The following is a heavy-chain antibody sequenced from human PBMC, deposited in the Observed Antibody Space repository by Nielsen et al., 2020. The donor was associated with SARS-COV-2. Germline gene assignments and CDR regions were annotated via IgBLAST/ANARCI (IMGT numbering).Heavy chain of an antibody. V-gene: IGHV3-23*01. CDR1: GFTFSSYA. D-gene: IGHD4-17*01. J-gene: IGHJ6*02. CDR3: AKEETTVTRYYYYYYGMDV. CDR2: ISGSGGST. Sequence: GVLKITCSASGFTFSSYAMSWVRQAPGKGLEWVSAISGSGGSTYYADSVKGRFTISRDNSKNTLYLQMNRLRAEDTAVYYCAKEETTVTRYYYYYYGMDVWGQGTTVTVSS.